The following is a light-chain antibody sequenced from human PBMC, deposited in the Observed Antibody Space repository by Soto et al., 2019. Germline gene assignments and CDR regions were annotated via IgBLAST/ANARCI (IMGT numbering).Light chain of an antibody. Sequence: QSVLTQPASVSGSPGQSITISCTGTSSDVGGYNYVSWYQQHPGKAPKLMIYAVSNRPSGVSTRFSGSKSGNTASLTISGRQDEDEADYHCSSYTASSTRLYVFGTGTKLTVL. CDR1: SSDVGGYNY. CDR3: SSYTASSTRLYV. CDR2: AVS. V-gene: IGLV2-14*01. J-gene: IGLJ1*01.